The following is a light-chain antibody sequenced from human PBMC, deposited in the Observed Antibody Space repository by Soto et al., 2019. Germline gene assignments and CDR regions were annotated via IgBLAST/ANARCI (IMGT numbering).Light chain of an antibody. Sequence: DIQMTQSPSSLPASVGERGTVTCRASQSISNWLAWYQQKPGKAPKLLIYDASTLESGVPSRFSGGGFGTDFTLTISSLQPDDFATYYCQQYSSYSTFGQGTKVDIK. CDR1: QSISNW. CDR2: DAS. J-gene: IGKJ1*01. CDR3: QQYSSYST. V-gene: IGKV1-5*01.